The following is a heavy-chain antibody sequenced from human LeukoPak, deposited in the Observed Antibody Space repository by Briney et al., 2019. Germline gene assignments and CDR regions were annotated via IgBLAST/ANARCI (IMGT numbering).Heavy chain of an antibody. V-gene: IGHV1-69*02. CDR3: ARAEKEVRGVSLDY. J-gene: IGHJ4*02. CDR2: IIPILGIA. Sequence: SVKVSCKASGGTFSSYTISWVRQAPGQGLQWMGRIIPILGIANYAQKFQGRVTITADKSTSTAYMELSRLRSEDTAVYYCARAEKEVRGVSLDYWGQGTLVTVSS. CDR1: GGTFSSYT. D-gene: IGHD3-10*01.